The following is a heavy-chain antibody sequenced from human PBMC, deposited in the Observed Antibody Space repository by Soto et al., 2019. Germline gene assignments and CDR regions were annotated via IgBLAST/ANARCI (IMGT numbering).Heavy chain of an antibody. D-gene: IGHD2-15*01. CDR1: RDSVSSDSAA. Sequence: WQTLSLTSALSRDSVSSDSAAWNWIRQSPSRGIEWLGRTYYRSKWYNDYAVSVERRITINPDTSKNQFSLQLNSVTPEDTAVYYCARVAVYCNYYSYYVIDARGQGTTVPVS. CDR2: TYYRSKWYN. V-gene: IGHV6-1*01. CDR3: ARVAVYCNYYSYYVIDA. J-gene: IGHJ6*02.